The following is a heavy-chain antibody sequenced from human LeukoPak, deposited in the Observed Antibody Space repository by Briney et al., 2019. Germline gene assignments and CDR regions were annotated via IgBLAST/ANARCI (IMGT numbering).Heavy chain of an antibody. CDR1: GYTFTGYY. V-gene: IGHV1-2*06. Sequence: ASVKVSCKASGYTFTGYYMHWVRQAPGQGLEWMGRINPNSGGTNYAQKFQGRVTMTRDTSISTAYMELSRLGSDDTAVYYCARDRVEAHYYYYYYMDVWGKGTTVTVSS. D-gene: IGHD3-10*01. CDR2: INPNSGGT. J-gene: IGHJ6*03. CDR3: ARDRVEAHYYYYYYMDV.